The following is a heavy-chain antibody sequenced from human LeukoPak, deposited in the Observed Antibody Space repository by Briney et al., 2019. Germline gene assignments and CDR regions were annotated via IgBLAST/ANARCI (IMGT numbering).Heavy chain of an antibody. CDR2: IYTSGST. CDR3: ARAVYSYGYGELYYFDY. J-gene: IGHJ4*02. CDR1: GGSISSYY. V-gene: IGHV4-4*07. D-gene: IGHD5-18*01. Sequence: WETLSLTCTVSGGSISSYYWSWIRQPAGKGLEWIGRIYTSGSTNYNPSLKSRVTMSVDTSKNQFSLKLSSVTAADTAVYYCARAVYSYGYGELYYFDYWGRGTLVTVSS.